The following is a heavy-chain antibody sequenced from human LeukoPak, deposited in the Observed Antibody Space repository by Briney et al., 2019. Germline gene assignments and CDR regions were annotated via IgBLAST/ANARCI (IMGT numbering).Heavy chain of an antibody. CDR2: ISVFNDNT. CDR1: GGTFSSYG. CDR3: ARGVKNYDFWSGYYLDY. Sequence: ASVKVSCKASGGTFSSYGISWVRQAPGQGLEWMGWISVFNDNTNYAQKLQGRVTMTTDTSTSTAYMELRSLRSDDTAVYYCARGVKNYDFWSGYYLDYWGQGTLVTVSS. V-gene: IGHV1-18*01. J-gene: IGHJ4*02. D-gene: IGHD3-3*01.